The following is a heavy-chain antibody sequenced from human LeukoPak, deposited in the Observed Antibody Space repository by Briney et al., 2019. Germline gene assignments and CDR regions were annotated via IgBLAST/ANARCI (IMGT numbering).Heavy chain of an antibody. J-gene: IGHJ4*02. CDR3: ARGSAYCGGDCNSG. V-gene: IGHV4-59*01. D-gene: IGHD2-21*02. Sequence: PSETLSLTCTVSGGSISSYYWSWIRQPPGKGLEWIGYIYYSGSTNYNPSLKSRVTISVDTSKNQFSLKLSSVTAADTAVYYCARGSAYCGGDCNSGWGQGTLVTVSS. CDR1: GGSISSYY. CDR2: IYYSGST.